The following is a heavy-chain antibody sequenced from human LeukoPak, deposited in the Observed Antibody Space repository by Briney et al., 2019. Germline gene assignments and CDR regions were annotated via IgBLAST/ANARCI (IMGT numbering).Heavy chain of an antibody. V-gene: IGHV1-2*02. CDR3: YCSSTSGDY. Sequence: ASVKVSCKASGYTFTGYYMHWVRQAPGQGLEWMGWLNPNSGGTNYAQKFQGRVTMTRDTSISTAYMELSRLRSDDTAVYYCYCSSTSGDYWGQGTLVTVSS. CDR2: LNPNSGGT. J-gene: IGHJ4*02. CDR1: GYTFTGYY. D-gene: IGHD2-2*01.